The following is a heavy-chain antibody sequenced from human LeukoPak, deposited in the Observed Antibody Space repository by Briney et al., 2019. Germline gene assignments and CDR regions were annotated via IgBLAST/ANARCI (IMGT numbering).Heavy chain of an antibody. J-gene: IGHJ1*01. D-gene: IGHD3-9*01. CDR3: ARTGLDYDILTGYPYEYFQH. CDR2: IIPIFGTA. V-gene: IGHV1-69*06. CDR1: GGTFSSYA. Sequence: GASVKVSCKASGGTFSSYAISWVRQAPGQGLEWMGGIIPIFGTANYAQKFQGRATITADKSTSTAYMELSSLRSEDTAVYYCARTGLDYDILTGYPYEYFQHWGQGTLVTVSS.